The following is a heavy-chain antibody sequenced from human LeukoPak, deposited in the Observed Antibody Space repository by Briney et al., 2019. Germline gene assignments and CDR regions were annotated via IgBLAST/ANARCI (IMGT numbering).Heavy chain of an antibody. V-gene: IGHV1-46*01. D-gene: IGHD3-3*01. CDR1: GYTFTSYY. J-gene: IGHJ5*02. CDR2: INPSGGST. CDR3: ARGRGNVLRFLEWLLYYDP. Sequence: ASVKVSCKASGYTFTSYYIHWVRQAPGQGLEWMGIINPSGGSTSYAQKFQGRVTMTRDTSTSTVYMELSSLRSEDTAVYYCARGRGNVLRFLEWLLYYDPWGQGTLVTVSS.